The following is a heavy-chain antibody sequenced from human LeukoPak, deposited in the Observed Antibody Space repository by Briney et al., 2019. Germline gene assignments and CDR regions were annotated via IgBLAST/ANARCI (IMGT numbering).Heavy chain of an antibody. CDR2: IIPIFGTA. Sequence: ASVKVSCKASGGTFSSYAISWVRQAPGQGLEWMGGIIPIFGTANYAQKFQGRVTITADESTSTAYMELSSLRSEDTAVYYCVSTYYDFWSGHDDYWGQGTLVTVSS. J-gene: IGHJ4*02. CDR3: VSTYYDFWSGHDDY. CDR1: GGTFSSYA. V-gene: IGHV1-69*01. D-gene: IGHD3-3*01.